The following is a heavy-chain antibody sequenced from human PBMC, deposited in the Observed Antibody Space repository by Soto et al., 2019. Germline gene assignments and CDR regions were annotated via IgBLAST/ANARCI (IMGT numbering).Heavy chain of an antibody. Sequence: QVQLQESGPGLVKPSETLSLTCTVSGGSISSYYWSWIRQPPGKGLEWIGYIYYSGSTNYNPSLKSRVTISVDTSKNQFSLKLSSVTAADTAVYYCARADGADWYFDLWGRGTLVTVSS. D-gene: IGHD1-26*01. J-gene: IGHJ2*01. CDR2: IYYSGST. CDR3: ARADGADWYFDL. CDR1: GGSISSYY. V-gene: IGHV4-59*01.